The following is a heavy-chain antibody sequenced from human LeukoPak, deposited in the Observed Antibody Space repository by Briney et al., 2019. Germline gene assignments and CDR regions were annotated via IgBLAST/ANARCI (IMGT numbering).Heavy chain of an antibody. J-gene: IGHJ4*02. D-gene: IGHD2-15*01. V-gene: IGHV7-4-1*02. Sequence: GASVKVSCKASGYTFTSYAMNWVRRAPGQGLEWMGWINTNTGNPTYAQGFTGRFVFSLDTSVSTAYPQISSLKAEDTAVYYCARDQYCSGGSCYWGYFDYWGQGTLVTVSS. CDR1: GYTFTSYA. CDR3: ARDQYCSGGSCYWGYFDY. CDR2: INTNTGNP.